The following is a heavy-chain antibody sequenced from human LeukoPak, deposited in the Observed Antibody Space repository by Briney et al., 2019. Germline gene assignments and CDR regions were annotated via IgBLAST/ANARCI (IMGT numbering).Heavy chain of an antibody. D-gene: IGHD3-3*01. J-gene: IGHJ4*02. CDR1: GFTFSSYS. CDR2: ISSSSSYI. V-gene: IGHV3-21*01. CDR3: ARGGSADYDFWSGYLYYFDY. Sequence: PGGSLRLSCAASGFTFSSYSMNWVRQAPGKGLEWVSSISSSSSYIYYADSVKGRFTISRDNAKNLLYLQMNSLRAEDTAVYYCARGGSADYDFWSGYLYYFDYWGQGTLVTVSS.